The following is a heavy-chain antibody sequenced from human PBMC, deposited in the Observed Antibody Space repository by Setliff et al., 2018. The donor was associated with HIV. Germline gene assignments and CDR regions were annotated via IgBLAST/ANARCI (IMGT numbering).Heavy chain of an antibody. J-gene: IGHJ3*02. CDR1: GYIFTVYL. Sequence: ASVKVSCKASGYIFTVYLMHWVRQAPGQGLEWMGWISAYNGNTNYAQKLQGRVTMTTDTSTSTAYMELRSLRSDDTAVYYCARVALSVTRTSRRAFDIWGQGTMVTVS. D-gene: IGHD1-7*01. V-gene: IGHV1-18*04. CDR3: ARVALSVTRTSRRAFDI. CDR2: ISAYNGNT.